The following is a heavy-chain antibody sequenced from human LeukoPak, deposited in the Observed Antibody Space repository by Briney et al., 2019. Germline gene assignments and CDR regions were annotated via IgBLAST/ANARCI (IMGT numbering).Heavy chain of an antibody. D-gene: IGHD6-13*01. Sequence: GRSLTLSCAASGFTFSSYGMHWVRQAPGKGLEWVAVIWYDGSNKYYADSVKGRFTISRDNSKNTLYLQMNSLRAEDTAVYYCARALAAAGTAFDYWGQGTLVTVSS. J-gene: IGHJ4*02. V-gene: IGHV3-33*01. CDR3: ARALAAAGTAFDY. CDR1: GFTFSSYG. CDR2: IWYDGSNK.